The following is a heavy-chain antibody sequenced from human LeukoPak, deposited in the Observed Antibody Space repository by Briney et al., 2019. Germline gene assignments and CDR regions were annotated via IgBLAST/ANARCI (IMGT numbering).Heavy chain of an antibody. D-gene: IGHD2-2*01. V-gene: IGHV3-48*01. CDR2: ISSSGSAI. J-gene: IGHJ6*03. CDR1: GFTFSSYS. Sequence: GGSLRLSCTASGFTFSSYSMNWVRQAPGKGLEWVSYISSSGSAIYYADSVKGRFTISRDNAKNSLYLQMNSLRAEDTAVYYCAKGWGPAAHPFADYYYMDVWGKGTTVTVSS. CDR3: AKGWGPAAHPFADYYYMDV.